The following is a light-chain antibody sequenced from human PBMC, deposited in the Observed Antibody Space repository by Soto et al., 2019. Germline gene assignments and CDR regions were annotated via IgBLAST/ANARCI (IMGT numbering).Light chain of an antibody. Sequence: IQMTQSPSSVSASVGDTVTISCRASQGIGGWLAWYQQKPGKAPKLLIYTASSLQSGVPSRFSGSGSGTDFTLTISSLQPEDFATYYCQQANSFPITFGQGTRLEIK. CDR3: QQANSFPIT. CDR1: QGIGGW. V-gene: IGKV1-12*01. CDR2: TAS. J-gene: IGKJ5*01.